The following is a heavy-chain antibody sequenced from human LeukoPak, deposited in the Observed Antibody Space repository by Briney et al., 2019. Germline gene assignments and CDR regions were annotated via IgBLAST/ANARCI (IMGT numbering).Heavy chain of an antibody. D-gene: IGHD3-10*01. J-gene: IGHJ4*02. Sequence: GGSLRLSCTASGFTFGDYAMSWVRQAPGKGLEWVCFIRSKAYGGTTEYAASVKGRFTISRYDSKSIAYLQMNSLKTEHTAVYYCTREMNHGELFYFEYWGQGPLVTVSS. CDR1: GFTFGDYA. CDR3: TREMNHGELFYFEY. CDR2: IRSKAYGGTT. V-gene: IGHV3-49*04.